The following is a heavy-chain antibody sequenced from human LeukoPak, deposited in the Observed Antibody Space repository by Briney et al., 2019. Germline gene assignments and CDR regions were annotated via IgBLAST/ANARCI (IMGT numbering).Heavy chain of an antibody. J-gene: IGHJ5*02. Sequence: GGSLRLSCAASGFTFSSYAMSWVRQAPGKGLEWVSAISGSGGSTYYADSVKGRFTISRDNSKNTLYLQMNSLRAEDTAVYYRAKAMVRGVPSGNWFDPWGQGTLVTVSS. CDR3: AKAMVRGVPSGNWFDP. CDR2: ISGSGGST. D-gene: IGHD3-10*01. V-gene: IGHV3-23*01. CDR1: GFTFSSYA.